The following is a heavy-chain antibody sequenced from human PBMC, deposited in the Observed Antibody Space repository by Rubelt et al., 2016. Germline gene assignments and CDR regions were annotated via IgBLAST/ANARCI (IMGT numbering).Heavy chain of an antibody. V-gene: IGHV4-39*01. CDR2: IYYSGST. CDR1: GDSISSGIYY. J-gene: IGHJ4*02. Sequence: QLQLQESGPGLVKPSETLSLTCTVSGDSISSGIYYWGWIRQPPGKGLEWIGSIYYSGSTYYNPSLKSRGTMSVDTSKNQFSLKLSSGTAADTAVYYCARRSRPARYFDYWGQGALVTVSS. D-gene: IGHD3-10*01. CDR3: ARRSRPARYFDY.